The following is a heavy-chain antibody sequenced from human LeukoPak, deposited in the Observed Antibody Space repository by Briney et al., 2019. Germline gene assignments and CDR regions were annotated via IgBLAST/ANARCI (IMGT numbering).Heavy chain of an antibody. CDR1: GYTFTSYY. D-gene: IGHD6-13*01. J-gene: IGHJ4*02. CDR3: TSGQQLAPFDY. CDR2: IIPIFGTA. Sequence: GASVKVSCKASGYTFTSYYMHWVRQAPGQGLEWMGGIIPIFGTANYAQKFQGRVTITADESTSTAYMELSSLRSEDTAVYYCTSGQQLAPFDYWGQGTLVTVSS. V-gene: IGHV1-69*13.